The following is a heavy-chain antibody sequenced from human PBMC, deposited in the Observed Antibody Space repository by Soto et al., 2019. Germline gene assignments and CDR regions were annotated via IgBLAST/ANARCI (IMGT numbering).Heavy chain of an antibody. J-gene: IGHJ6*02. CDR1: GDTFTTYD. V-gene: IGHV1-8*01. CDR2: INPNSGDI. CDR3: ARERSVGYCITTTCPKPFYYYAMDV. D-gene: IGHD2-2*01. Sequence: GASVKVSCKASGDTFTTYDINWVRQATGHGLEWMGWINPNSGDIGYAQRFQGRVTITADVSTRTASMELSSLRSDDTAVYYCARERSVGYCITTTCPKPFYYYAMDVWGQGTTVTVSS.